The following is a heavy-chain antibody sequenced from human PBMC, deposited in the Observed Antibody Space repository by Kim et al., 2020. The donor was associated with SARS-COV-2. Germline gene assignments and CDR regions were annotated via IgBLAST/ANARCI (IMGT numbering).Heavy chain of an antibody. CDR3: ARDPYGGDLFYYYYGMDV. J-gene: IGHJ6*02. CDR1: GFTFSSYS. CDR2: ISSSSYI. V-gene: IGHV3-21*01. D-gene: IGHD2-21*01. Sequence: GGSLRLSCAASGFTFSSYSMNWVRQAPGKGLEWVSSISSSSYIYYADSVKGRFTISRDNAKNSLYLQMNSLRAEDTAVYYCARDPYGGDLFYYYYGMDVWGQGTTVRVSS.